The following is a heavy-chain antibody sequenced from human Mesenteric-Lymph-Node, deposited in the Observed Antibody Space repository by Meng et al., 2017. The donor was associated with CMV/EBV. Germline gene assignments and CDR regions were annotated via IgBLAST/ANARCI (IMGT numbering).Heavy chain of an antibody. CDR3: AGGSSTWTNM. D-gene: IGHD2-15*01. CDR1: GFPFSSYA. CDR2: ITGSGATT. V-gene: IGHV3-23*01. Sequence: GESLKISCAASGFPFSSYAMNWVRQAPGKGLEWVSAITGSGATTFYADSVKGRFTISRDNAKNTLYLQMSSLRAEDTAVYYCAGGSSTWTNMWGQGTLVTVSS. J-gene: IGHJ4*02.